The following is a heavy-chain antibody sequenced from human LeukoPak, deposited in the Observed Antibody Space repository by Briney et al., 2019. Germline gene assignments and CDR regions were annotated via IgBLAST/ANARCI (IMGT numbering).Heavy chain of an antibody. V-gene: IGHV3-30*02. Sequence: TGGSLRLSCAVSGFIFNSYGFHWLRQAPGKGLEWVAYIGHNGINKYYADSVKGRCTISRDSSRNTLSLQMNSLRGEDTAVYYCARDVRNYYYDSSPYYWGPGTLVTVSS. J-gene: IGHJ4*02. CDR1: GFIFNSYG. CDR3: ARDVRNYYYDSSPYY. CDR2: IGHNGINK. D-gene: IGHD3-22*01.